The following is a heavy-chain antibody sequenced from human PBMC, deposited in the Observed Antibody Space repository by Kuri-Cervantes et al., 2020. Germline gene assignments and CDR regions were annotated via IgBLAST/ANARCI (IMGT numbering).Heavy chain of an antibody. Sequence: GGSLRLSCTVSGGSISSYYWSWIRQPPGKGLVWVSRINSDGSSTSYADSVKGRFTISRDNAKNTLYLQMNSLRAEDTAVYYCARDRGSSWYGLGYFDLWGRGTLVTVSS. J-gene: IGHJ2*01. D-gene: IGHD6-13*01. CDR1: GGSISSYY. CDR3: ARDRGSSWYGLGYFDL. V-gene: IGHV3-74*01. CDR2: INSDGSST.